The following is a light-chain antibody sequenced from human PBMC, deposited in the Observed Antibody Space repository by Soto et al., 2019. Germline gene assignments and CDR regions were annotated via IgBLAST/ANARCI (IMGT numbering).Light chain of an antibody. J-gene: IGLJ1*01. CDR1: SSDVGGYNY. V-gene: IGLV2-14*01. CDR2: AVS. CDR3: CSYTVSGTYV. Sequence: QSALTQPASVSGSPGQSITISCTGASSDVGGYNYVSWYQQHPGKAPKLMIYAVSNRPSGVSNRFSGSKSGNTATLTISWLQAEDEADYYCCSYTVSGTYVFGTGTKVTVL.